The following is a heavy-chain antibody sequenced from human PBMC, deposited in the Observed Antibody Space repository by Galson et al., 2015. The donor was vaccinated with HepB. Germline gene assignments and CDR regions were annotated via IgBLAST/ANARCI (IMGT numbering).Heavy chain of an antibody. CDR1: GFIFDSYS. D-gene: IGHD1-26*01. J-gene: IGHJ3*02. CDR2: ITADTNTQ. CDR3: VKGRTSGSI. Sequence: LRLSCAASGFIFDSYSMNWVRQAPGKGLEWVSYITADTNTQDYADSVKGRFTISRGNFKKSLYLQMDSLRVEDTAVYYCVKGRTSGSIWGQGTMVTVSS. V-gene: IGHV3-48*01.